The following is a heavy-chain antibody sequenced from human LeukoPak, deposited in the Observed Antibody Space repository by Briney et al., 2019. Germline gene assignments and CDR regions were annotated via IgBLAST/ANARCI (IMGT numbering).Heavy chain of an antibody. CDR2: ISAYNGNT. CDR1: GYTFTSYG. CDR3: ARVSENYDFWSGYWYGDY. J-gene: IGHJ4*02. Sequence: ASVKVSCKASGYTFTSYGISWVRQAPGQGLEWMGWISAYNGNTNYAQKLQGRVTMTTDTSTSTAYMELRSLRSDDTAVYYCARVSENYDFWSGYWYGDYWGQGTLVTVSS. D-gene: IGHD3-3*01. V-gene: IGHV1-18*01.